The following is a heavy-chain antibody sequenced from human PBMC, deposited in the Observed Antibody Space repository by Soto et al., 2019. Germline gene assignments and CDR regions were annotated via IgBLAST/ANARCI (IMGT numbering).Heavy chain of an antibody. V-gene: IGHV1-2*02. J-gene: IGHJ4*02. D-gene: IGHD6-6*01. CDR3: ARSVSTIAARPDY. CDR1: GYPFTDYY. CDR2: INPNSGGT. Sequence: QVQLVQSGAEVKKPGASVEVSCKASGYPFTDYYMHWVRQAPGQGLEWMGWINPNSGGTYYAQKFQGRVAMTRDTSISTAYMDLSRLRSDDTAVYYCARSVSTIAARPDYWSQGTLVTVSS.